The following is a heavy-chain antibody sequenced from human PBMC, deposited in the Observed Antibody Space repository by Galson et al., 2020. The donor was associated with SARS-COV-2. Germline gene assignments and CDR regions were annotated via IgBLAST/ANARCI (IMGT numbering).Heavy chain of an antibody. CDR1: GFTFSSHA. V-gene: IGHV3-33*01. D-gene: IGHD3-22*01. CDR3: ARDGQTSSGGAFDY. J-gene: IGHJ4*02. CDR2: IFFDGSDK. Sequence: GESLKISCAASGFTFSSHAMHWVRQAPGKGLEWVAQIFFDGSDKYYGDSVKGRFTISRDSSKNTVYLQMNNLRADDTAVYYCARDGQTSSGGAFDYWGQGTLVNVSS.